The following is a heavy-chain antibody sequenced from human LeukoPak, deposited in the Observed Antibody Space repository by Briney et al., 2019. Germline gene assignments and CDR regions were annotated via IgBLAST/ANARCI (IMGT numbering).Heavy chain of an antibody. Sequence: GGSLRLSCAASGFTLSNAWMSWVRRAPGKGLEWVGRIKARSNGGTADYSPPVKGRFSISRDDSKNTLYLQMNSLKSDDTAVYYCATEGFTYGYHGIDNWGQGTIVTVSS. CDR3: ATEGFTYGYHGIDN. CDR1: GFTLSNAW. CDR2: IKARSNGGTA. D-gene: IGHD5-18*01. J-gene: IGHJ3*02. V-gene: IGHV3-15*01.